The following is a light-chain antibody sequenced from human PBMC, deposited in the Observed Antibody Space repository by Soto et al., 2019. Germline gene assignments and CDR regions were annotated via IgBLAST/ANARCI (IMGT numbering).Light chain of an antibody. CDR2: GAS. J-gene: IGKJ1*01. Sequence: IVLTQSPATLSVSPGERATLSCRASQGIFYNLAWYQQKPGQAPRLLFYGASNRATGIPDRFSGSGSGTDFTLTISRLEPEDFAVYYCQQYGSSGTFGQGTKVDIK. CDR1: QGIFYN. CDR3: QQYGSSGT. V-gene: IGKV3-20*01.